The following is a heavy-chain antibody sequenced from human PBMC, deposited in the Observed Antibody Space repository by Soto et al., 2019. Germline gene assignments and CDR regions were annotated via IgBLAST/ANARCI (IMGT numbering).Heavy chain of an antibody. V-gene: IGHV3-23*01. CDR2: CDSGDST. CDR3: AKDGFSGSGKYYFGH. D-gene: IGHD3-10*01. J-gene: IGHJ4*02. Sequence: CDSGDSTYYADSVKGRFTISRDKSKNTLYLHMNSMTAEDTAVYYCAKDGFSGSGKYYFGHWGQGTLVTVSS.